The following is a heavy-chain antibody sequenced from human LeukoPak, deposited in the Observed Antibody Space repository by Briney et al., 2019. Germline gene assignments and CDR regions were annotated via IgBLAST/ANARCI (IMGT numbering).Heavy chain of an antibody. D-gene: IGHD5-12*01. CDR1: GGTFSSYA. V-gene: IGHV1-69*04. CDR3: AAARYRGYVHDY. Sequence: SVKVSCKASGGTFSSYAISWVRQAPGQGLEWMGRIIPILGIANYAQKFQGRVTITADKSTSTAYMELSSLRSEDTAVYYCAAARYRGYVHDYWGQGTLVTVSS. J-gene: IGHJ4*02. CDR2: IIPILGIA.